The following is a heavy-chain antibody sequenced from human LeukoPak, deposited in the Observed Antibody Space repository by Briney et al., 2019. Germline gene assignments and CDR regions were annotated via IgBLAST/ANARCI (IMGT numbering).Heavy chain of an antibody. Sequence: GGSLGLSCAASGFTFSSYAMHCVRQAPGKGLEWVAVISYDGSNKYYADSVKGRFTISRDNSKNTLYLQMNSLRPDDAAIYYCAKDEGVVLSTSFDFGHWGQGALVAVSS. D-gene: IGHD3-10*01. J-gene: IGHJ4*02. CDR1: GFTFSSYA. V-gene: IGHV3-30-3*01. CDR3: AKDEGVVLSTSFDFGH. CDR2: ISYDGSNK.